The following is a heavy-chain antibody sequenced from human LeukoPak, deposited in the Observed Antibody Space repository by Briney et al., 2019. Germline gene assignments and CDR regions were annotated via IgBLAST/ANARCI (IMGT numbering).Heavy chain of an antibody. CDR1: GGSFSGYY. CDR2: INHSGST. CDR3: ARGLSACSSTSCHYDAIDI. J-gene: IGHJ3*02. V-gene: IGHV4-34*01. Sequence: SETLSLTCAVYGGSFSGYYWSWIRQPPGKGLEWIGEINHSGSTNYNPSLKSRVTISVDTSKNQFSLKLRSVTAADPAVYYCARGLSACSSTSCHYDAIDIWGQGTMVTVSS. D-gene: IGHD2-2*01.